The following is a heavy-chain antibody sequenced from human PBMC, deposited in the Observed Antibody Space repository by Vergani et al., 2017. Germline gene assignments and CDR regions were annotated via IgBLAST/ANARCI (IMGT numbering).Heavy chain of an antibody. CDR3: ARELSDYYGSGSDDYNPYYYDGMDV. V-gene: IGHV4-61*02. CDR2: VYTSGMT. D-gene: IGHD3-10*01. J-gene: IGHJ6*02. Sequence: QVQLQESGPRLVRPSQTLSLTCTVSGGSINTGAYYWSWIRQPAGKGLEWIGRVYTSGMTNYNPSLNSRVTILVDRSKSQLSLKLTSVTAGDTAVYFCARELSDYYGSGSDDYNPYYYDGMDVWGPGTTVTVSS. CDR1: GGSINTGAYY.